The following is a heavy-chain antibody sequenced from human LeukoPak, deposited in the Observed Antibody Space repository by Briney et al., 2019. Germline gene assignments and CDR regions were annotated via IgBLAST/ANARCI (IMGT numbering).Heavy chain of an antibody. V-gene: IGHV3-30*18. CDR1: GFTFSSYG. Sequence: PGGSLRLSCAASGFTFSSYGMHWVRQAPGKGLEWVAVISYDGSNKYYADSVKGRFTISRDNSKNTLYLQMNSLRAEDTAVYYCANGRYCSGGSCPPFDYWGQETLVTVSS. CDR2: ISYDGSNK. CDR3: ANGRYCSGGSCPPFDY. D-gene: IGHD2-15*01. J-gene: IGHJ4*02.